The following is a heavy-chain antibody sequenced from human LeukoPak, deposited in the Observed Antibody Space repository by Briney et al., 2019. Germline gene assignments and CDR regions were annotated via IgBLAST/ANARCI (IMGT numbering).Heavy chain of an antibody. CDR3: ARALLSERSVGLDY. CDR1: GFAFSSYW. Sequence: GGSLRLSCAASGFAFSSYWVHWVRQVPGKGLVWVSRINSYGSSTNYADSVKGRFTISRDNAKNTLYLQMNSLRAEDTAVYYCARALLSERSVGLDYWGQGTLVTVSS. V-gene: IGHV3-74*01. CDR2: INSYGSST. J-gene: IGHJ4*02. D-gene: IGHD3-16*01.